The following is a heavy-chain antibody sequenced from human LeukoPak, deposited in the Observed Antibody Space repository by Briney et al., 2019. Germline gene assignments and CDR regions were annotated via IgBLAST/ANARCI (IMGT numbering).Heavy chain of an antibody. CDR3: ARRAPAITMVRGAWFDP. CDR2: IYHSGST. CDR1: GGSISSSNW. V-gene: IGHV4-4*02. Sequence: SETLSLTCAVSGGSISSSNWWSWVRQPPGKGLEWIGEIYHSGSTNYNPSLKSRVTISVDKSKNQFSLKLSSVTAADTAVYYCARRAPAITMVRGAWFDPWGQGTLVTVSS. J-gene: IGHJ5*02. D-gene: IGHD3-10*01.